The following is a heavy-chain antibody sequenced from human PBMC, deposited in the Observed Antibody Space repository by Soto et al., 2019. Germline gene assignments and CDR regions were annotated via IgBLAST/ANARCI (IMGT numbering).Heavy chain of an antibody. V-gene: IGHV3-23*01. CDR3: AHPRGYGVFDAVDI. CDR2: ISNSGDST. CDR1: GFIFSTYA. D-gene: IGHD4-17*01. J-gene: IGHJ3*02. Sequence: GGSLRLSCAASGFIFSTYAMNWVRQAPGKGLEWVSAISNSGDSTYYTESVRGRFTISRDNSINTLYLQMSSLRTEDTAVYYCAHPRGYGVFDAVDIWGQGTMVTVPS.